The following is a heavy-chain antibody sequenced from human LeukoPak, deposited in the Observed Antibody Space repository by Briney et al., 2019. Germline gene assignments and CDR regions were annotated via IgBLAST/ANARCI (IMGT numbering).Heavy chain of an antibody. J-gene: IGHJ4*02. CDR3: ARRGDGYNLNFDY. CDR1: GYTFTSYW. CDR2: IYPGDSVT. D-gene: IGHD5-24*01. Sequence: GESLKISCKGTGYTFTSYWIGWVRQMPGKGLEWMGIIYPGDSVTRYSPSFQGQVTISADKSNSTAYLQWSSLKASDTAMYYCARRGDGYNLNFDYWGQGTLVTVSS. V-gene: IGHV5-51*01.